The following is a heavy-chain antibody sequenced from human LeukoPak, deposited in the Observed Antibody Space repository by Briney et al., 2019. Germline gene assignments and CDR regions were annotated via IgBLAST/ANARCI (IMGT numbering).Heavy chain of an antibody. J-gene: IGHJ5*02. CDR1: GGSISSGGYY. CDR3: ARDGLENWFDP. V-gene: IGHV4-31*03. Sequence: SETLSRSCTVSGGSISSGGYYWSWIRQHPGKGLEWIGYIYYSGSTYYNPSLKSRVTISVDTSKNQFSLKLSSVTAADTAVYYCARDGLENWFDPWGQGTLVTASS. D-gene: IGHD3-3*01. CDR2: IYYSGST.